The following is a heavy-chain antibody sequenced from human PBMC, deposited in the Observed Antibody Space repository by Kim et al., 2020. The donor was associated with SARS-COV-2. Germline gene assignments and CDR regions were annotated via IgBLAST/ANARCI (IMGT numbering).Heavy chain of an antibody. CDR1: GFTFSTYA. CDR2: ISYDGSNK. CDR3: AGNYEYSISVYFDY. D-gene: IGHD6-6*01. V-gene: IGHV3-30-3*01. Sequence: GGSLRLSCAASGFTFSTYAMHWVRQAPGKGLEWVAVISYDGSNKYYADSVKGRFTISRDNSKNTLYLQMNSLRVEDTAVYYCAGNYEYSISVYFDYWGQGTLVTVSS. J-gene: IGHJ4*02.